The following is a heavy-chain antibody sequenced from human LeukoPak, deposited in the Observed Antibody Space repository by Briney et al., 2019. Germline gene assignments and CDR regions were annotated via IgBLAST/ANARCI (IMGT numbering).Heavy chain of an antibody. CDR3: ARDAYSGSSGAFDI. J-gene: IGHJ3*02. CDR1: GYTFTNLG. CDR2: ISAYNGNT. Sequence: ASVKVSCKASGYTFTNLGISWVRQAPGQGLEWMGWISAYNGNTNYAQKLQGRVTMTTDTSTSTAYMELRSLRSDDTAVYYCARDAYSGSSGAFDIWGQGTMVTVSS. D-gene: IGHD1-26*01. V-gene: IGHV1-18*01.